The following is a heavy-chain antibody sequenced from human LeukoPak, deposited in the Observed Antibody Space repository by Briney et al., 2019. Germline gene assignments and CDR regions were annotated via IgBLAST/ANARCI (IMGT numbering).Heavy chain of an antibody. CDR3: ARDERYDSSGYPFDY. CDR2: INPNSGDT. CDR1: GYTFTGYF. V-gene: IGHV1-2*02. D-gene: IGHD3-22*01. J-gene: IGHJ4*02. Sequence: GASVKVSCKSTGYTFTGYFIHWVREAPGQELEWMGWINPNSGDTNYAQSFQGRVTMTRDTSISTASMELSRLSSDDTAMYYCARDERYDSSGYPFDYWGQGTLVTVSS.